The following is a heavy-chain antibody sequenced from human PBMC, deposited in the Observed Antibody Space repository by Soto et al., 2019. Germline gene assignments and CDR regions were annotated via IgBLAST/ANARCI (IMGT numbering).Heavy chain of an antibody. CDR2: IYPGDSDT. CDR1: GYSFTSYW. V-gene: IGHV5-51*01. D-gene: IGHD3-22*01. CDR3: ASPTPHYYDSSGYYGGKGDAFDI. Sequence: GESLKISCKGSGYSFTSYWIGWVRQVPGKGLEWMGIIYPGDSDTRYSPSFQGQVTISADKSISTAYLQWSSLKASDTAMYYCASPTPHYYDSSGYYGGKGDAFDIWGQGTMVTVS. J-gene: IGHJ3*02.